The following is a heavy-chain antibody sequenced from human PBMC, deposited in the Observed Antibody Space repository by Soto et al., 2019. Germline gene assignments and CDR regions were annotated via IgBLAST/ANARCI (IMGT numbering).Heavy chain of an antibody. V-gene: IGHV4-34*01. J-gene: IGHJ6*03. CDR3: ARGGRAVVPAAIYYYYYYMDV. CDR2: INHSGST. CDR1: GGSFSGYY. D-gene: IGHD2-2*01. Sequence: NPSETLSLTCAVYGGSFSGYYWSWIRQPPGKGLEWIGEINHSGSTNYNPSLKSRVTISVDTSKNQFSLKLSSVTAADTAVYYCARGGRAVVPAAIYYYYYYMDVWGKGTTVTVSS.